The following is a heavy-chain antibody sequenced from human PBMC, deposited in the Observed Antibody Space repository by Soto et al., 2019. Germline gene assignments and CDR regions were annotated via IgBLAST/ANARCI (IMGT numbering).Heavy chain of an antibody. V-gene: IGHV1-69*13. Sequence: ASVKVSCKASGGTFSSYAISWVRQAPGQGLEWMGGIIPIFGTANYAQKFQGRVTITADESTSTAYMELSSLRSEDTAVYYCARERRGVWFGELMYYYGMDVWGQGTTVTVSS. CDR2: IIPIFGTA. D-gene: IGHD3-10*01. CDR3: ARERRGVWFGELMYYYGMDV. CDR1: GGTFSSYA. J-gene: IGHJ6*02.